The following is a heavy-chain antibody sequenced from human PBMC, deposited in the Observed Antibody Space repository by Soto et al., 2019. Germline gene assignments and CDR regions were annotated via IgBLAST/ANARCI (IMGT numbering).Heavy chain of an antibody. CDR2: ISYDGSNK. J-gene: IGHJ4*02. D-gene: IGHD3-9*01. CDR1: GFTFSSYA. V-gene: IGHV3-30-3*01. Sequence: QVQLVESGGGVVQPGRSLRLSCAASGFTFSSYAMHWVRQAPGKGLEWVAVISYDGSNKYYADSVKGRCTISRDNSKNALYLQRNSLRVEDTAVYYCARATLYFDWLSGAYLDYWGQGTLVTVSS. CDR3: ARATLYFDWLSGAYLDY.